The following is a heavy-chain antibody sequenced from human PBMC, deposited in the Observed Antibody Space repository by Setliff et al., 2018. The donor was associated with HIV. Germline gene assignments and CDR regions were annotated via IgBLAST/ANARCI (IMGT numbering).Heavy chain of an antibody. CDR2: IRSKDNNYVT. CDR3: AVSPDGDCATTECANWFDP. V-gene: IGHV3-73*01. D-gene: IGHD4-17*01. Sequence: GGSLRLSCAASGFIFSGSAMHWVRQASGKGLEWVGRIRSKDNNYVTTYAESVKGRFTISRDDSQNTAYLQMNSLRTEDTAVYFCAVSPDGDCATTECANWFDPWGQGTQVTVSS. J-gene: IGHJ5*02. CDR1: GFIFSGSA.